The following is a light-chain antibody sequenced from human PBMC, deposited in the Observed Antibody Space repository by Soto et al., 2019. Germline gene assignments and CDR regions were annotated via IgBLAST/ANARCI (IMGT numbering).Light chain of an antibody. J-gene: IGKJ1*01. V-gene: IGKV1-12*01. Sequence: DIQMTQSPSSVSASVGDRITITCRASQDIGGRSAWFQQKPGKAPQYLIQAASILQSGVPSRFSGSGSGTEFILTINNLQPEDFASYFCLPVYSFPRTFGRGTKVEI. CDR2: AAS. CDR3: LPVYSFPRT. CDR1: QDIGGR.